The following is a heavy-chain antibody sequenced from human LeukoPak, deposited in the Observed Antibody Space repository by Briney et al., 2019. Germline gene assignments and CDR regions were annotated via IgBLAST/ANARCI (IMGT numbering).Heavy chain of an antibody. J-gene: IGHJ4*02. CDR3: ARAVVVAAHVDY. V-gene: IGHV1-2*02. CDR1: GYTFTGHY. CDR2: INPNSGGT. Sequence: ASVKVSCKASGYTFTGHYMHWVRQAPGQGLEWMGWINPNSGGTNYAQEFQGRVTMTRDTSISTAYMELSRLRSDDTAVYYCARAVVVAAHVDYWGQGTLVTVSS. D-gene: IGHD2-15*01.